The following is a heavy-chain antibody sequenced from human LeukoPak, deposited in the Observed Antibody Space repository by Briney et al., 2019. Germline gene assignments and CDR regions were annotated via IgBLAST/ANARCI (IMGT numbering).Heavy chain of an antibody. D-gene: IGHD5-18*01. V-gene: IGHV3-23*01. CDR3: AKGYRYSYGSYAFDI. Sequence: EGSLRLSCAASGFTFSSYAMSWVRQAPGKGLEWVSAISGSGGSTYYADSVKGRFTISRDNSKNTLYLQMNSLRAEDTAVYYCAKGYRYSYGSYAFDIWGQGTMVTVSS. CDR1: GFTFSSYA. J-gene: IGHJ3*02. CDR2: ISGSGGST.